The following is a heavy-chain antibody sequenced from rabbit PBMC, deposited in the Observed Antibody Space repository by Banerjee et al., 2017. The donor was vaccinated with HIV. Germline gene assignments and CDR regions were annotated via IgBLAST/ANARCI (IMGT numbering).Heavy chain of an antibody. CDR1: GFSFSSSYW. V-gene: IGHV1S40*01. J-gene: IGHJ4*01. CDR2: IDAGSSGST. D-gene: IGHD4-1*01. Sequence: QSLEESGGDLVKPGASLTLTCTASGFSFSSSYWICWVRQAPGKGLEWIACIDAGSSGSTVYASWAKGRFTISKTSSTTVTLQMTSLTAADTATYFCAREDISVWKFNLWGQGTLVTVS. CDR3: AREDISVWKFNL.